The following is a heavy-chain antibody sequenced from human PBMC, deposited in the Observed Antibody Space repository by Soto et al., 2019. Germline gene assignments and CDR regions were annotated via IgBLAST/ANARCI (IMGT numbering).Heavy chain of an antibody. CDR1: GLTFSSYG. D-gene: IGHD2-15*01. V-gene: IGHV3-30*18. J-gene: IGHJ4*02. CDR3: AKDAGYCSGGSCYSGFDY. CDR2: ISYDGSNK. Sequence: PGGSLRLSCAASGLTFSSYGMHWVRQAPGKGLEWVAVISYDGSNKYYADSVKGRFTISRDNSKNTLYLQMNSLRAEDTAVYYCAKDAGYCSGGSCYSGFDYWGQGTLVTVSS.